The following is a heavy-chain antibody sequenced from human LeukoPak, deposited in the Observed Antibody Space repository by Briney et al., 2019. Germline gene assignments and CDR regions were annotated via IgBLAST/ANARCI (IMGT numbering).Heavy chain of an antibody. J-gene: IGHJ4*02. CDR2: ISGSGGST. V-gene: IGHV3-23*01. D-gene: IGHD2-2*01. CDR3: AKDPRYCSSTSCYVGTNY. Sequence: GGSLRLSCAASGFTFSSYAMSWVRQAPGKGLEWVSAISGSGGSTYYADSVKGRSTISRDNSKNTLYLQMNSLRAEDTAVYYCAKDPRYCSSTSCYVGTNYWGQGTLVTVSS. CDR1: GFTFSSYA.